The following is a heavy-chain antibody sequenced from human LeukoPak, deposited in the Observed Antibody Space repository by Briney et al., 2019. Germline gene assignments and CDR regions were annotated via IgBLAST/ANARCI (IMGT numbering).Heavy chain of an antibody. D-gene: IGHD6-13*01. CDR1: GYTFTSYA. CDR2: INAGNGNT. Sequence: GSVKVSCKASGYTFTSYAMHLVRQAPGQRLELMGLINAGNGNTKYSQKFQGRVTITRDTSASTAYMELSSLRSEDTAVYYCARGYIAAAYYYGMDVWGKGTTVTVSS. CDR3: ARGYIAAAYYYGMDV. V-gene: IGHV1-3*01. J-gene: IGHJ6*04.